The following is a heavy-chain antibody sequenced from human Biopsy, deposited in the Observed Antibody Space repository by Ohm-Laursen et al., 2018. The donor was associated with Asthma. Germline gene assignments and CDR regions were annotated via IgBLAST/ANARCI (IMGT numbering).Heavy chain of an antibody. CDR2: ISSDGIER. J-gene: IGHJ4*02. CDR1: GITFSHHT. D-gene: IGHD3-3*01. CDR3: AKRRGYSDLTDFDH. V-gene: IGHV3-30-3*02. Sequence: SLRLSCAASGITFSHHTMHWVRQAPGRGLEWMAVISSDGIERYYTDSMKGRFTISRDNAKSTLYLQMNRLRTDDTAVYFCAKRRGYSDLTDFDHWGQGTPVTVSS.